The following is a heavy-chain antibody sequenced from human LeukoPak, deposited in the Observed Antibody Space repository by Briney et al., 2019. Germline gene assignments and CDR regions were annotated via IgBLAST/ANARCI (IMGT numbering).Heavy chain of an antibody. D-gene: IGHD2-2*01. J-gene: IGHJ4*02. CDR2: IIPILGIA. CDR3: ARDLGYCSSTSCSDY. Sequence: ASVKVSCKASGGTFSSYAISWVRQAPGQGREWMGRIIPILGIANYAQEFQGRVTITADKSTSTAYMELSSLRSEDTAVYYCARDLGYCSSTSCSDYWGQGTLVTVSS. V-gene: IGHV1-69*04. CDR1: GGTFSSYA.